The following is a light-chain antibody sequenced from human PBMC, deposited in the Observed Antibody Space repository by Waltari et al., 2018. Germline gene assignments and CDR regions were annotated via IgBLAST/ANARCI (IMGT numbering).Light chain of an antibody. V-gene: IGKV1-5*03. J-gene: IGKJ3*01. Sequence: DIQMTQSPSTLSASVGDRVTITCRASQSISSWLAWYQQKPGKAPKLLIYKASSLESGVPSRFSGSGSGSEFTLTISSLQPDDFATYYCQHYSRSSQLTFGPGTKVDVK. CDR2: KAS. CDR1: QSISSW. CDR3: QHYSRSSQLT.